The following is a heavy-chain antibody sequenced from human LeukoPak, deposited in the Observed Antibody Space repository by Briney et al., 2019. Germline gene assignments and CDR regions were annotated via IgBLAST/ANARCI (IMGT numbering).Heavy chain of an antibody. D-gene: IGHD2-21*01. CDR1: GFTFSSYG. CDR3: AKESSILADYYMDV. J-gene: IGHJ6*03. Sequence: PGGSLRLSCAASGFTFSSYGMHWVRQAPGKGLEWVAFIRYDGSNKYYADSVKGRFTISRDNSKNTLYLQMNSLRAEDTAVYYCAKESSILADYYMDVWGKGTTVTVSS. V-gene: IGHV3-30*02. CDR2: IRYDGSNK.